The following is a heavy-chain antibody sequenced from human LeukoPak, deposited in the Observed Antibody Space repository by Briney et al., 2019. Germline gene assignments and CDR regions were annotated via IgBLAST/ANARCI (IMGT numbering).Heavy chain of an antibody. J-gene: IGHJ5*02. CDR1: GFTFSDYY. D-gene: IGHD2-21*01. CDR3: ARDVENNWFDP. CDR2: IYSGGST. V-gene: IGHV3-66*01. Sequence: PGGSLRLSCAASGFTFSDYYMSWVRQAPGKGLEWVSVIYSGGSTDYADSVKGRFTISRDNSKNTLYLQMNSLRAEDTAVYYCARDVENNWFDPWGQGTLVTVSS.